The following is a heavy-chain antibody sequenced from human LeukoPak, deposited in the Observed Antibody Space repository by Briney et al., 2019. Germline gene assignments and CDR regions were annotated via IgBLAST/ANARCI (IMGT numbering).Heavy chain of an antibody. D-gene: IGHD2-2*01. CDR1: GFTFSSYG. CDR2: IWYDGSNK. J-gene: IGHJ5*02. Sequence: GGSLRLSCAASGFTFSSYGMHWVRQAPGKGLEWVAVIWYDGSNKYYADSVKGRFTISRDNSKNTLYLQMNSLRAEDTAMYYCAADIVVVPAAPWGQGTLVTVSS. CDR3: AADIVVVPAAP. V-gene: IGHV3-33*01.